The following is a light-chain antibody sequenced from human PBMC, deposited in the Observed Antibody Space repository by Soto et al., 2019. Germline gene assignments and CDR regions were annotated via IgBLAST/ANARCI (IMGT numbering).Light chain of an antibody. Sequence: EIVLTQSPATLSLSPGETATLSCRASQTVRNNLAWYQQRPGQAPRLLIYDASSRATGIPARFSGSGSGTDFTLTISRLEPEDFAVYYCQQYGSSPTFAQGTRLEI. CDR2: DAS. CDR1: QTVRNN. V-gene: IGKV3-20*01. CDR3: QQYGSSPT. J-gene: IGKJ5*01.